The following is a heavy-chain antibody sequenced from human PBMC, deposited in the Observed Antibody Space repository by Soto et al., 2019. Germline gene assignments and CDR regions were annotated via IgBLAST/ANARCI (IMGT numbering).Heavy chain of an antibody. D-gene: IGHD3-10*01. J-gene: IGHJ6*02. V-gene: IGHV3-74*02. CDR1: GFTFSSYW. Sequence: EVQLVESGGGLVRPGGSLRLSCAASGFTFSSYWMHWVRQAPGKGLVWVSRMNEDGGTTDYADSVKGRFTISKDNAKNTLYLPMNSLRVEDTAVYYCASALSGRADVSGQGTTVTLSS. CDR2: MNEDGGTT. CDR3: ASALSGRADV.